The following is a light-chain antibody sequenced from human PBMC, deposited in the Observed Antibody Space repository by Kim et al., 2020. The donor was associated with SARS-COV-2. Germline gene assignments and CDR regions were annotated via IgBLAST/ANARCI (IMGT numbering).Light chain of an antibody. V-gene: IGLV8-61*01. J-gene: IGLJ3*02. CDR3: VLYRSGGIWV. Sequence: QTVVTQEPTFSASPGETVTLTCGLTSGSVSTSNYPTWYQETPGQAPRTLIYSTNRRSSGVPDRFSGSILGDKAALTITGAQAEDESDYYCVLYRSGGIWVFGGGTQLTVL. CDR1: SGSVSTSNY. CDR2: STN.